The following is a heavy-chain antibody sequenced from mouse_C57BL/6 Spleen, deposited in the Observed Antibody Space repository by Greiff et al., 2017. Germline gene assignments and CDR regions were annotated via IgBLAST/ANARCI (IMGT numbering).Heavy chain of an antibody. CDR1: GYTFTSYW. J-gene: IGHJ3*01. CDR2: IHPNSGST. Sequence: QVQLQQPGAELVKPGASVKLSCKASGYTFTSYWMHWVKQRPGQGLEWIGMIHPNSGSTNYNEKFKSKATLTVDKSSSTAYMQLSSLTSEDSAVYYCATRGYDYDAWFAYWGQGTLVTVSA. CDR3: ATRGYDYDAWFAY. D-gene: IGHD2-4*01. V-gene: IGHV1-64*01.